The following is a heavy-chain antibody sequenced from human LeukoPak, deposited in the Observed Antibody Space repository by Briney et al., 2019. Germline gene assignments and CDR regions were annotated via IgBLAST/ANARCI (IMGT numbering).Heavy chain of an antibody. Sequence: GGSLRLSCATSGFSFSGAWLSWVRQAPGKGLEWVSVIYSGGSTYYADSVKGRFTISRDNSKNTLYLQMNSLRAEDTAVYYCASSQDTAMVEFYWGQGTLVTVSS. J-gene: IGHJ4*02. CDR1: GFSFSGAW. CDR2: IYSGGST. CDR3: ASSQDTAMVEFY. D-gene: IGHD5-18*01. V-gene: IGHV3-53*01.